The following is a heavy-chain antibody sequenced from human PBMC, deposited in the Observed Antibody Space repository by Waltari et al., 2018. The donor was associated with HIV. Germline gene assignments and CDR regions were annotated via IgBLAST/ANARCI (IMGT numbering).Heavy chain of an antibody. CDR2: IYSGGST. V-gene: IGHV3-53*01. D-gene: IGHD6-13*01. J-gene: IGHJ4*02. Sequence: EVQLVESGGGLIQPGGSLRLSCAASGFTVRRNYLSWVRQAPGKGLEWVSVIYSGGSTYYADSVKGRFTISRDNSKNTLYLQMNSLRAEDTAVYYCARSWGSWYEGYFDYWGQGTLVTVSS. CDR3: ARSWGSWYEGYFDY. CDR1: GFTVRRNY.